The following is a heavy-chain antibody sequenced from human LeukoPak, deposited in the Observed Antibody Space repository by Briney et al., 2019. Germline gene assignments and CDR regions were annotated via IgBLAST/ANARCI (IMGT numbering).Heavy chain of an antibody. V-gene: IGHV1-8*01. D-gene: IGHD3-10*01. CDR2: MNPNSGNT. CDR1: GYTFTSYD. Sequence: ASVKVSCKASGYTFTSYDINWVRQATGQGLEWMGWMNPNSGNTGYAQKFQGRVTMTRNTSISTAYMELNSLRAEDTAVYYCAKEAMVRGVFSDWGQGTLVTVSS. J-gene: IGHJ4*02. CDR3: AKEAMVRGVFSD.